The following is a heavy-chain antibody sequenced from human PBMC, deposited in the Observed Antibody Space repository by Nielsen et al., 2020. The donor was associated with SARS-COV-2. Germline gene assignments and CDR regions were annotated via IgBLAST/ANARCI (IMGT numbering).Heavy chain of an antibody. CDR2: ISGQNGNV. J-gene: IGHJ6*03. Sequence: ASVKVSCKASGYTFTSYGISWVRQAPGQGLEWMGRISGQNGNVKYAPNLQDRVTMTADASTTTVYMDLRRLRFDDTAVYYCARVGSGVVPGPLGIGMWYSYYYMDVWGKGTTVTVSS. V-gene: IGHV1-18*04. D-gene: IGHD2-2*01. CDR3: ARVGSGVVPGPLGIGMWYSYYYMDV. CDR1: GYTFTSYG.